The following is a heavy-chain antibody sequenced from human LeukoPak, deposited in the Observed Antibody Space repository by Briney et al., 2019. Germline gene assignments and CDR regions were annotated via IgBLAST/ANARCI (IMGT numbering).Heavy chain of an antibody. J-gene: IGHJ4*02. D-gene: IGHD6-13*01. V-gene: IGHV3-23*01. CDR3: ATGGLSSLFNEY. CDR1: GFTFRSYA. Sequence: PGGSLRLSCAASGFTFRSYAVSWVRQAPGKGLEWVSSISHRDGDGTTNYADSVTGRFTISRDDSRDTVSLQMDSLRVEDTAVYYCATGGLSSLFNEYWGQGTLVTVSS. CDR2: ISHRDGDGTT.